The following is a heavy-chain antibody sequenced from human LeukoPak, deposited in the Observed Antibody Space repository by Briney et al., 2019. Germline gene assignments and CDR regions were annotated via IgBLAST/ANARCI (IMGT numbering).Heavy chain of an antibody. V-gene: IGHV4-39*01. D-gene: IGHD3-22*01. CDR2: IYYSGST. CDR3: AATYYDSSGYYHTAPSLFDY. J-gene: IGHJ4*02. CDR1: GGSISSNSYY. Sequence: PSETLSLTCTVSGGSISSNSYYWGWLRPPPGMGLVSLVCIYYSGSTYYNPSLKSRVTISVDTSKNQFSLKLSSVTAADTAVYYCAATYYDSSGYYHTAPSLFDYWGQGTLVTVSS.